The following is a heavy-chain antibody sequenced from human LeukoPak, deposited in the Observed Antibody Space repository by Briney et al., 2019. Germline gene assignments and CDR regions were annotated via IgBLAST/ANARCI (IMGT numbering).Heavy chain of an antibody. CDR3: ARDRLDTAMVTPFDY. V-gene: IGHV4-4*07. CDR1: GGSISSYY. J-gene: IGHJ4*02. Sequence: SETLSLTCTVSGGSISSYYWSWIRQPAGKGLEWTGRIYTSGSTNYNPSLKSRVTMSVDTSKNQFSLKLSSVTAADTAVYYCARDRLDTAMVTPFDYWGQGTLVTVSS. CDR2: IYTSGST. D-gene: IGHD5-18*01.